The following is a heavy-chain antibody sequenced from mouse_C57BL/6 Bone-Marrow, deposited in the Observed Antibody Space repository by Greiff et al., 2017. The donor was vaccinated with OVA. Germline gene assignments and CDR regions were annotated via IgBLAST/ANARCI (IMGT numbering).Heavy chain of an antibody. CDR2: IDPENGDT. Sequence: EVKLVESGAELVRPGASVKLSCTASGFNIKDDYMHWVKQRPEQGLEWIGWIDPENGDTEYASKFQGKATITADTSSNTAYLQLSSLTSEDTAVYYCTSYGNYLFAYWGQGTLVTVSA. J-gene: IGHJ3*01. D-gene: IGHD2-1*01. V-gene: IGHV14-4*01. CDR3: TSYGNYLFAY. CDR1: GFNIKDDY.